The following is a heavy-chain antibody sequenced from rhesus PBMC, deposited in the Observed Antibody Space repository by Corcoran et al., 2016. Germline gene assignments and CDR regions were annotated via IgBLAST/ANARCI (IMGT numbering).Heavy chain of an antibody. Sequence: EVQLVQSGAEVKRPGESLKISCKTSGYSFTSYWIRWVRQMPGKGLECRGALDHIDSDTRNSPSFQGQVTISADKSISTAYLQWSSLKASDTATYYCAKIAAAGGYFDYWGQGVLVTVSS. D-gene: IGHD6-31*01. CDR1: GYSFTSYW. J-gene: IGHJ4*01. CDR3: AKIAAAGGYFDY. V-gene: IGHV5-2*01. CDR2: LDHIDSDT.